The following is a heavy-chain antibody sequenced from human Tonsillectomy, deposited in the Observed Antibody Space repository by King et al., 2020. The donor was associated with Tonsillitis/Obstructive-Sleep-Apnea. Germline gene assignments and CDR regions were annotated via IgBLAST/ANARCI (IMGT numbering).Heavy chain of an antibody. D-gene: IGHD2-2*01. Sequence: VQLVESGGGVVQPGRSLRLSCAASGFTFSSYAMHWVRQAPGKGLEWVAVISYDGSNKYYADSVKGRFTISRDNSKNTLYLQMNSLRAEDTAVYYCARAPKAYQLPCYWGQGTLVTVSS. V-gene: IGHV3-30*04. CDR1: GFTFSSYA. CDR3: ARAPKAYQLPCY. CDR2: ISYDGSNK. J-gene: IGHJ4*02.